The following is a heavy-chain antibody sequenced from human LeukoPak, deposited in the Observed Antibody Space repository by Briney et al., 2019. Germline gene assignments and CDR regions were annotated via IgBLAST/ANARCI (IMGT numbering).Heavy chain of an antibody. Sequence: GGSLRLSCAASGFTFSSYEMNWVRQAPGKGLEYVSYISSSGSTIHYADSVKGRLTISRDNAKNSLYLQMNSLRAEDTAVYYCARRYGSRGWEDWYLDLWGRGTLVTVSS. CDR1: GFTFSSYE. CDR2: ISSSGSTI. J-gene: IGHJ2*01. D-gene: IGHD2-15*01. CDR3: ARRYGSRGWEDWYLDL. V-gene: IGHV3-48*03.